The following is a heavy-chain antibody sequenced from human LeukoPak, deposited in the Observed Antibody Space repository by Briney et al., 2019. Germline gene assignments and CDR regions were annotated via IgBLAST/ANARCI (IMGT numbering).Heavy chain of an antibody. J-gene: IGHJ4*02. Sequence: GGSLRLSCAASGFTFSNYWMSWVRQAPGKGLEWVANINQDESVKYYVDSLKGRFTVSRNNAKNSLYLQMNSLRAEDTAMYYCARIGYSSSSTDYWGQGTLVTVSS. CDR3: ARIGYSSSSTDY. CDR2: INQDESVK. V-gene: IGHV3-7*01. D-gene: IGHD6-13*01. CDR1: GFTFSNYW.